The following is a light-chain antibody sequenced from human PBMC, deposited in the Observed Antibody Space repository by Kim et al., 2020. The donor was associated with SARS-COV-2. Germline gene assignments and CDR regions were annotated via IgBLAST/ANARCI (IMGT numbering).Light chain of an antibody. V-gene: IGLV1-44*01. CDR1: NSNIGVNT. J-gene: IGLJ3*02. Sequence: PGQRVTSSCSGSNSNIGVNTVNWYQQLPGTAPKLLIYSNHQRPSGVPDRFSGSKSGTSASLAISGLQSEDEADYYCAAWDDSLTWVFGGGTQLTVL. CDR2: SNH. CDR3: AAWDDSLTWV.